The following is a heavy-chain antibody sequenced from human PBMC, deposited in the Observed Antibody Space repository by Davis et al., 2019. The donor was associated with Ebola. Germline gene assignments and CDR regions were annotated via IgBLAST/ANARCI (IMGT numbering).Heavy chain of an antibody. D-gene: IGHD5-24*01. V-gene: IGHV4-34*01. CDR1: GGSFSGYY. J-gene: IGHJ5*02. CDR3: ARGGVGRWLQLASRYNWFDP. Sequence: PSETLSLTCAVYGGSFSGYYWSWIRQPPGKGLEWIGEINHSGSTNYNPSLKSRVTISVDTSKNQFSLKLSSVTAADTAVYYCARGGVGRWLQLASRYNWFDPWGQGTLVTVSS. CDR2: INHSGST.